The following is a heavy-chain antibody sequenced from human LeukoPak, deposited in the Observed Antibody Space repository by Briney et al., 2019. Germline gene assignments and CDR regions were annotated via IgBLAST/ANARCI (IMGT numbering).Heavy chain of an antibody. CDR1: GYTFTSYY. CDR2: INPSGGST. V-gene: IGHV1-46*01. CDR3: ARTVVAATNPIYAFDI. D-gene: IGHD2-15*01. J-gene: IGHJ3*02. Sequence: ASVKVSCKASGYTFTSYYMHWVRQAPGQGLEWMGIINPSGGSTSYAQKFQGRVTMTRDMSTSTVYMELSSLRSEDTAVYYCARTVVAATNPIYAFDIWGQGTMVTVSS.